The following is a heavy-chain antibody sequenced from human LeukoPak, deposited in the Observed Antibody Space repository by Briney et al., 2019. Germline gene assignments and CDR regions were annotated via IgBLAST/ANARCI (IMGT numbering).Heavy chain of an antibody. CDR2: IYYSGST. V-gene: IGHV4-30-4*08. CDR1: GGSISSGDYY. CDR3: ARVCLAGRRSLIWFDP. Sequence: SQTLSLTCTVSGGSISSGDYYWSWIRQPPGKGLEWIGYIYYSGSTYYNPSLKSRVTISVDTSKNQFSLKLTSVTAPDTAVYYCARVCLAGRRSLIWFDPWGQGTLVTVSS. D-gene: IGHD6-6*01. J-gene: IGHJ5*02.